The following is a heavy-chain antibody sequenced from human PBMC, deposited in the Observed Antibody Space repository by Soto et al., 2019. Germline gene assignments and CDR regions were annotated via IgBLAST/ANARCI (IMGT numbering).Heavy chain of an antibody. Sequence: QVQLQESGPGLGKPSETLSLTCTVSGGSVTSGNFYWNWIRQPPGKGLEWIGYVYNSGSTNYNPSLKSRVTISMDTSKKQFSLKVTSVTAADTAVYYCARGRKDLYSISWYFDYWGRGTLVTVSS. CDR3: ARGRKDLYSISWYFDY. V-gene: IGHV4-61*01. D-gene: IGHD6-13*01. CDR2: VYNSGST. J-gene: IGHJ4*02. CDR1: GGSVTSGNFY.